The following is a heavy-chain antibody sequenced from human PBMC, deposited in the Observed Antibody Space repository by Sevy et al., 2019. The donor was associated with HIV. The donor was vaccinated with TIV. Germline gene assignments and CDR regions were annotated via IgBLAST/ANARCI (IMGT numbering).Heavy chain of an antibody. CDR2: VYPNSGGT. V-gene: IGHV1-2*06. D-gene: IGHD1-7*01. J-gene: IGHJ6*02. CDR1: GYTFTGDY. Sequence: ASVKVSCKASGYTFTGDYLHWVRQAPGQGLEWMGRVYPNSGGTNYAQKFQGRVTMARDTSISTAYMELNRLTSDDTAVYYCARDGGGGTTNSGMDVWGQGTTVTVSS. CDR3: ARDGGGGTTNSGMDV.